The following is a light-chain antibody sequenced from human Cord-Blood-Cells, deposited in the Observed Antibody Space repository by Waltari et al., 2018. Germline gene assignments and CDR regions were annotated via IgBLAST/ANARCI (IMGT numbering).Light chain of an antibody. V-gene: IGKV1-5*01. J-gene: IGKJ3*01. CDR2: DAS. CDR1: QSISSW. Sequence: DIQMTQSPSTLSPSVGDRVTITCRASQSISSWLAWYQQKPGKAPNLLIYDASSLESGVPSRFSGSGSGTEFTLTSSSLQPDDFATYYCQQYNSYSPERFTFGPGTKVDIK. CDR3: QQYNSYSPERFT.